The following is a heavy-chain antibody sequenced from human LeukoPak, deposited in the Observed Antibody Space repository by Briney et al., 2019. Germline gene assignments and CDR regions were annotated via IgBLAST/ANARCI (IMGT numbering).Heavy chain of an antibody. CDR3: ARDFCSGGSCYYFDY. CDR1: EFTFSSYN. CDR2: ISSSSDYI. J-gene: IGHJ4*02. Sequence: GGSLRLSCAASEFTFSSYNMNWVRQAPGKGLEGGSSISSSSDYIYYADSVKGRFTISRDNAKNSLYLQMNSLRAEDTAVYYCARDFCSGGSCYYFDYWGQGTLVTVSS. D-gene: IGHD2-15*01. V-gene: IGHV3-21*01.